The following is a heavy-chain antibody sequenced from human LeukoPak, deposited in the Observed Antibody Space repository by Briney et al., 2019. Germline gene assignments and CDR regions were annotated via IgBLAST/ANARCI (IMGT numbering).Heavy chain of an antibody. CDR3: AREETRVGFDYYYGSGSTSGVDY. J-gene: IGHJ4*02. D-gene: IGHD3-10*01. CDR1: GFTFSSYE. Sequence: GGSLRLSCAASGFTFSSYEMNWVRQAPGKGLEWVSYISSSGSTIYYADSVKGRFTISRDNAKNSLYLQMNSLRAEDTAVYYCAREETRVGFDYYYGSGSTSGVDYWGQGTLVTVSS. V-gene: IGHV3-48*03. CDR2: ISSSGSTI.